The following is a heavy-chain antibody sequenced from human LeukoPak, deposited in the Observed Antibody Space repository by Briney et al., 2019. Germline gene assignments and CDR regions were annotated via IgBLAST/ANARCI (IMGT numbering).Heavy chain of an antibody. J-gene: IGHJ4*02. CDR1: GGSISSYY. CDR3: ARGGSNIVVVVAAYDY. Sequence: SETLSLTCTVSGGSISSYYWSWIRQPPGKGLEWIGYIYYSGSTNYNPSLKSRVTISVDTSKNQFSLKLSSVTAADTAVYYCARGGSNIVVVVAAYDYWGQGTLVTVSS. CDR2: IYYSGST. D-gene: IGHD2-15*01. V-gene: IGHV4-59*08.